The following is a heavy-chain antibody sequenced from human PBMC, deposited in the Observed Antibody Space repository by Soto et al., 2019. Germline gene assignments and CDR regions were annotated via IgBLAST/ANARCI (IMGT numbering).Heavy chain of an antibody. CDR2: ISYDGSNK. Sequence: QVQLVESVGGVVQPGRSLRLSCAASGFTFSSYAMHWVRQAPGKGLEWVAVISYDGSNKYYADSVKGRFTISRDNSKNTLYLQMNSLRAEDTAVYYCARDEGSYHYDSSGYYAIDYWGQGTLVTVSS. CDR3: ARDEGSYHYDSSGYYAIDY. D-gene: IGHD3-22*01. CDR1: GFTFSSYA. V-gene: IGHV3-30-3*01. J-gene: IGHJ4*02.